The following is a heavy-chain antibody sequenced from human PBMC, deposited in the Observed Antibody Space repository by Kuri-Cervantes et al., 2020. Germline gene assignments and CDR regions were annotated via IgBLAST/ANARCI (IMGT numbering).Heavy chain of an antibody. CDR1: GYSFTDYW. D-gene: IGHD6-6*01. J-gene: IGHJ6*03. V-gene: IGHV5-51*01. CDR3: ARQVAARPSPGTYYYYYMDV. Sequence: GESLKISCKASGYSFTDYWIGWVRQMSGKGLEWMGIIYPGDSDTRYSPSFQGQVTISVDKSITTAYLQWSSLKASDTAMYYCARQVAARPSPGTYYYYYMDVWGKGTTVTVSS. CDR2: IYPGDSDT.